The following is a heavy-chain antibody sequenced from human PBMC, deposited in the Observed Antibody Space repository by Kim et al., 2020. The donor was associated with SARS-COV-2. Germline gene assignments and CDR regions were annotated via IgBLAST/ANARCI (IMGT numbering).Heavy chain of an antibody. J-gene: IGHJ6*02. CDR3: TRDVLAGGADV. D-gene: IGHD2-21*01. V-gene: IGHV3-9*01. Sequence: MGYADSVKGRFITSRDNARNSLYLQMNRLRPEDTALYYCTRDVLAGGADVWGQGTAVIVSS. CDR2: M.